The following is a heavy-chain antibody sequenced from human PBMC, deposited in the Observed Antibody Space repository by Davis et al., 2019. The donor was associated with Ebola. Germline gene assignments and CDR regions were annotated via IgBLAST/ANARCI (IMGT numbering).Heavy chain of an antibody. CDR3: ARGEYYYDSSGLLRRLNPLDY. CDR1: GYTFTGHY. J-gene: IGHJ4*02. Sequence: AASVKVSCKTSGYTFTGHYIQWVRQAPGQGLEWMGRINPNSGVTNYAQKFQGRVTMTRDTSTNTAYMELSRLRSDDTAFYYCARGEYYYDSSGLLRRLNPLDYWGQGTLVTVSS. D-gene: IGHD3-22*01. V-gene: IGHV1-2*06. CDR2: INPNSGVT.